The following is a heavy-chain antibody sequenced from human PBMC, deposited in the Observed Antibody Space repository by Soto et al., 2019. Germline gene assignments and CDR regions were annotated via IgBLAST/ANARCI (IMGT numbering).Heavy chain of an antibody. J-gene: IGHJ6*02. D-gene: IGHD6-13*01. CDR3: AKGLIAAADYYYGMDV. Sequence: GGSLRLSCAASGFTFSSYAMSWVRQAPGKGLEWVSGISGSGGSTYYADSVKGRFTISRDNSKNTLYLQMNSLRAEDTAVYYCAKGLIAAADYYYGMDVWGQGTTVTVSS. CDR1: GFTFSSYA. CDR2: ISGSGGST. V-gene: IGHV3-23*01.